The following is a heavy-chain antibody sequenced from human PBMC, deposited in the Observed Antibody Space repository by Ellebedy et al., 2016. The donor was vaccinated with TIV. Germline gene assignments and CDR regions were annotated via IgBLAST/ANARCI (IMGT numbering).Heavy chain of an antibody. CDR1: GGTFSSYA. CDR2: IIPIFGTA. Sequence: ASVKVSCKASGGTFSSYAISWVRQAPGQGLEWMGGIIPIFGTANYAQKLQGRVTMTTDTSTSTAYMELRSLRSDDTAVYYCARVATGIAADVSWFDPWGQGTLVTVSS. V-gene: IGHV1-69*05. D-gene: IGHD6-6*01. J-gene: IGHJ5*02. CDR3: ARVATGIAADVSWFDP.